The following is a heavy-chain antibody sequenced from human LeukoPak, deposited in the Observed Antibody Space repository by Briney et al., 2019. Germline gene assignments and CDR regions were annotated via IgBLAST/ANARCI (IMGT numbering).Heavy chain of an antibody. Sequence: ASVKVSCKASGYTFTGYYMHWVRQAPRQGLEWVGWINPNSGGTNYAQKFQGRVTMTRDTSISTAYMELSRLRSDDTAVYYCARGISGSYYRFDPWGQGTLVTVSS. CDR2: INPNSGGT. CDR3: ARGISGSYYRFDP. J-gene: IGHJ5*02. D-gene: IGHD3-10*01. CDR1: GYTFTGYY. V-gene: IGHV1-2*02.